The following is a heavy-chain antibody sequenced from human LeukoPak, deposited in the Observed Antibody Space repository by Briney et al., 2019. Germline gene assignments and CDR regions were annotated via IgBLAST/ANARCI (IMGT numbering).Heavy chain of an antibody. Sequence: PSETLSLTCTVSGGSISSSSYYWGWIRQPPGKGLEWIGSIYYSGSTYYNPSLKSRVTISVDTSKNQFSLKLSSVTAADTAVYYCARGPGPDRYYYGSGSYRFGEYFQHWGQGTLVTVSS. D-gene: IGHD3-10*01. J-gene: IGHJ1*01. CDR1: GGSISSSSYY. CDR2: IYYSGST. V-gene: IGHV4-39*01. CDR3: ARGPGPDRYYYGSGSYRFGEYFQH.